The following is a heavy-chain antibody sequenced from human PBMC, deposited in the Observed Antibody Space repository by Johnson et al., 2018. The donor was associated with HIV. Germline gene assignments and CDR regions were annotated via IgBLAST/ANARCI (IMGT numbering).Heavy chain of an antibody. CDR2: IWYDGSNK. Sequence: QVPLVESGGGLVQPGGSLKVACAASGFTFSGSALHWVRQAPGKGLEWVAVIWYDGSNKYYADSVKGRFTISRDNSKNTLYLQMNSLRAEDTAVYYCAKDFGYPRPRDAFDIWGQGTMVTVSS. CDR3: AKDFGYPRPRDAFDI. V-gene: IGHV3-33*06. D-gene: IGHD5-12*01. CDR1: GFTFSGSA. J-gene: IGHJ3*02.